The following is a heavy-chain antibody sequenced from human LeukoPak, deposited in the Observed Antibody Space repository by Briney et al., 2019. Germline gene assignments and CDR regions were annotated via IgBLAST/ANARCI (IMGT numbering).Heavy chain of an antibody. CDR2: TSYRDYP. CDR1: GGSIANTEDH. J-gene: IGHJ4*02. CDR3: AREPTQPLRFGEFHPFDN. V-gene: IGHV4-31*03. Sequence: KPSETLSLTCTVSGGSIANTEDHWTWIRQHPGKGLEWIGYTSYRDYPDSNPSLKSRVTISLDTSKNQFSLKLRSVTAADTAVYYCAREPTQPLRFGEFHPFDNWGQGTLVTVSS. D-gene: IGHD3-10*01.